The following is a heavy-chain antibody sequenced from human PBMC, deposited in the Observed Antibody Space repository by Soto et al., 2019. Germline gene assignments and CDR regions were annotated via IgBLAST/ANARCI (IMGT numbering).Heavy chain of an antibody. CDR1: GGSIIKGACS. V-gene: IGHV4-30-2*01. CDR2: IYHSGST. Sequence: SETLSLTCAICGGSIIKGACSRSSIRKPPGKGLECIGYIYHSGSTYYNPSLKSRVTISVDRSKNQFSLKLSSVTAADTAVYYCARGPPLLWWSQGTLVNVSS. D-gene: IGHD2-21*01. CDR3: ARGPPLLW. J-gene: IGHJ4*02.